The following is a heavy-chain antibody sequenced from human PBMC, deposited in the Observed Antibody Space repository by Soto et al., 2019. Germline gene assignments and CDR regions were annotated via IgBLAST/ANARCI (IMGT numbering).Heavy chain of an antibody. J-gene: IGHJ4*02. V-gene: IGHV4-4*07. CDR1: GGSISNPF. CDR3: ARDRSGYYHFDN. Sequence: PSETLSITCTVSGGSISNPFWTWFRQPAGKGLEWIGRMYTSGSTNYNPSLKSRVTMSVGTSKNQFSLKLSSVTAADTVVYYCARDRSGYYHFDNWGQGTLVTVSS. D-gene: IGHD3-22*01. CDR2: MYTSGST.